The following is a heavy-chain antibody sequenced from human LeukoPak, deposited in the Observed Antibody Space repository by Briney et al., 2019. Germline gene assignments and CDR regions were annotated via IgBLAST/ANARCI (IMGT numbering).Heavy chain of an antibody. CDR3: ARDLPVGLPVAYMDV. J-gene: IGHJ6*03. Sequence: KPGGSLRLSCAASGFTFSDYYMSWIRQAPGKGLEWVSYISSSGSTIYYADSVKGRFTISRDNAKNSLYLQMNSLRAEDTAVYYCARDLPVGLPVAYMDVWGKGTTVTVSS. CDR1: GFTFSDYY. D-gene: IGHD4-23*01. V-gene: IGHV3-11*04. CDR2: ISSSGSTI.